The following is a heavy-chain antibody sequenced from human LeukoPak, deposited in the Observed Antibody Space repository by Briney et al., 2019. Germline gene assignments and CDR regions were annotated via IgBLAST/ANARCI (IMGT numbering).Heavy chain of an antibody. CDR3: ARFALTSSLDY. D-gene: IGHD6-13*01. Sequence: KYGESLKISCKGSGYSFTSYWIGWVRQMPGKGLEWMGIIYPGNSDTRYSPLFQGQVTLSVDRSISTAYLHWSGLKASDTAIYYCARFALTSSLDYWGQGTLVTVSS. CDR2: IYPGNSDT. CDR1: GYSFTSYW. J-gene: IGHJ4*02. V-gene: IGHV5-51*01.